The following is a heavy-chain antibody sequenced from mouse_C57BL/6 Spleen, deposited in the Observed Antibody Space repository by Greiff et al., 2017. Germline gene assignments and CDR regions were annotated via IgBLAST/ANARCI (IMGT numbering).Heavy chain of an antibody. D-gene: IGHD1-1*01. J-gene: IGHJ3*01. V-gene: IGHV1-80*01. Sequence: QVQLQQSGAELVKPGASVKISCKASGYAFSSYWMNWVKQRPGKGLEWIGQIYPGDGDTNYHGKFKGKATLTADKSSSTAYMQLSSLTAEDSAVYFCASLYYGSSRFAYWGQGTLVTVSA. CDR2: IYPGDGDT. CDR1: GYAFSSYW. CDR3: ASLYYGSSRFAY.